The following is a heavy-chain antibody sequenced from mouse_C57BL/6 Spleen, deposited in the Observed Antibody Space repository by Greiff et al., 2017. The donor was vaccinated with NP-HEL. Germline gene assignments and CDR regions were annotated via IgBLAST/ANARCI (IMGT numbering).Heavy chain of an antibody. D-gene: IGHD1-1*01. J-gene: IGHJ2*01. Sequence: QVQLKESGAELMKPGASVKLSCKATGYTFTGYWIEWVKQRPGHGLEWIGEILPGSGSTNYNEKFKGKATFTADTSSNTAYMQLSSLTTEDSAIYYCAALITTVVAKGYFDYWGQGTTLTVSS. V-gene: IGHV1-9*01. CDR2: ILPGSGST. CDR3: AALITTVVAKGYFDY. CDR1: GYTFTGYW.